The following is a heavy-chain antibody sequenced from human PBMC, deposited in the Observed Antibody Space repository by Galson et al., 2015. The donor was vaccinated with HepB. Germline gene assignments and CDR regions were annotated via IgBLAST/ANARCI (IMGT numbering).Heavy chain of an antibody. D-gene: IGHD4-23*01. V-gene: IGHV3-11*06. CDR2: ISISSSDT. CDR3: ARDLDYGGNQSPDY. Sequence: SLRLSCAASGFTFTDYYMSWIRQAPGKGLEWVSYISISSSDTKYVDSVKGRFTISRDNAKNSLYLQMNSLRADDTAVYYCARDLDYGGNQSPDYWGQGTLVTVSS. J-gene: IGHJ4*02. CDR1: GFTFTDYY.